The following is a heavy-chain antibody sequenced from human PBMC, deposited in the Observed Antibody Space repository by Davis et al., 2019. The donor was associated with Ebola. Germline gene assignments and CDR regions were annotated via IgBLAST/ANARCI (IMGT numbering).Heavy chain of an antibody. CDR3: ARGTPPSITYYYYYGMDV. Sequence: GESLKILCAAPGFAFSSYDMNWVRQAPGKGLEWVSYISTSSSYIYYADSVRGRFTISRDNAKNSLYLQMNSLRDEDTAVYYCARGTPPSITYYYYYGMDVWGQGTTVTVSS. J-gene: IGHJ6*02. D-gene: IGHD5-24*01. CDR2: ISTSSSYI. CDR1: GFAFSSYD. V-gene: IGHV3-21*01.